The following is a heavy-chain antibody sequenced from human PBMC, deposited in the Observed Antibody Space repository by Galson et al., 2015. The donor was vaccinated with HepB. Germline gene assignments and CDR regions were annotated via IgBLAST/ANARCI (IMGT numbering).Heavy chain of an antibody. CDR1: GFTFSNYY. CDR2: FISSGGTI. V-gene: IGHV3-11*01. CDR3: AREVAAGTDQYYFDY. D-gene: IGHD1-1*01. J-gene: IGHJ4*02. Sequence: ALGLSCAACGFTFSNYYMIWIRQAPGKGLEWVSYFISSGGTIPYADSVKGRFTVSRVNARNSLSLQMNSLRVEDTAVYYCAREVAAGTDQYYFDYWGQGTLVTVSS.